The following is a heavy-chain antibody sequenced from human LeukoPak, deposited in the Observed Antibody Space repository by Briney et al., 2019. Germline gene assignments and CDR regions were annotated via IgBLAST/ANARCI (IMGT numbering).Heavy chain of an antibody. CDR3: AKQRDSSSWYYYFDY. J-gene: IGHJ4*02. CDR2: IRCSGGST. V-gene: IGHV3-23*01. Sequence: GGSLRLSCAASGFTFCSYSMSGVPAAPGGGGEWGSAIRCSGGSTYYADSVKGRFTISRDHSQNTLYLQMNSLRAEDTAVYYCAKQRDSSSWYYYFDYWGQGTLVTVSS. CDR1: GFTFCSYS. D-gene: IGHD6-13*01.